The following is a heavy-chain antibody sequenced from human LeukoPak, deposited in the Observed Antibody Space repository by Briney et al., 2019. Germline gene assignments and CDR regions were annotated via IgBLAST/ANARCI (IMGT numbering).Heavy chain of an antibody. Sequence: GGSLRLSCAASGFTFSSYSMNWVRQAPGKGLEWVSSISSSSSYIYYADSVKGRFTISRDNAKNSLYLQMNSLKAEDTAVYYCARDYGDYVFNGLGYWGQGTLVTVSS. CDR2: ISSSSSYI. CDR3: ARDYGDYVFNGLGY. D-gene: IGHD4-17*01. CDR1: GFTFSSYS. J-gene: IGHJ4*02. V-gene: IGHV3-21*01.